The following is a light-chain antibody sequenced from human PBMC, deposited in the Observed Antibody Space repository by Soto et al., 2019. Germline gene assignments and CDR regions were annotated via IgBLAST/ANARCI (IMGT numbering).Light chain of an antibody. Sequence: EIVLTQSPGTLSLSPGERATLSCRASQNVYSNLAWYQQKPGQAPRLLIYGASTRATGIPARFSGSGSGTEITLTINSLQSEDFAIYYCQPYNDWPPETFGQGTKVDIK. CDR1: QNVYSN. CDR2: GAS. J-gene: IGKJ1*01. CDR3: QPYNDWPPET. V-gene: IGKV3-15*01.